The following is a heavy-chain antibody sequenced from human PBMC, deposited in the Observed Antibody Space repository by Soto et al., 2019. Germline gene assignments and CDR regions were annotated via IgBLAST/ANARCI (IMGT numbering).Heavy chain of an antibody. J-gene: IGHJ4*02. Sequence: GGSLRLSCAASGFTFSSYAMSWVRQAPGKGLEWVSAISGSGGSTYYADSVKGRFTISRDNSKNTLYLQMNSLRAEDTAVYYCAKGKRFLEWLHLFYFDYWGQGTLVTVSS. CDR1: GFTFSSYA. CDR2: ISGSGGST. V-gene: IGHV3-23*01. CDR3: AKGKRFLEWLHLFYFDY. D-gene: IGHD3-3*01.